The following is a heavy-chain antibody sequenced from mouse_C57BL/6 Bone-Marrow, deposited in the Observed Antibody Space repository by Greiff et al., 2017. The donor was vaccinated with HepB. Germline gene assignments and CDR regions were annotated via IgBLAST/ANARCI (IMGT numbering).Heavy chain of an antibody. CDR2: TFYSGIT. CDR1: GFSINSDCY. J-gene: IGHJ4*01. Sequence: EVHLVESGPSLVRPSQTLSLTCTVTGFSINSDCYWIWIRQFPGNKLEYIGYTFYSGITYYNPSLESRTYITRDTSKNQFSLKLSSVTTEDTATYYCARDEIYYYGRDYAMDYWGQGTSVTVSS. V-gene: IGHV3-3*01. CDR3: ARDEIYYYGRDYAMDY. D-gene: IGHD1-1*01.